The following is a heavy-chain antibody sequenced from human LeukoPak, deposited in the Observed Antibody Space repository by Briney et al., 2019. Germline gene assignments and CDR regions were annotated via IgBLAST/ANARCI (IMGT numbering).Heavy chain of an antibody. D-gene: IGHD2-15*01. V-gene: IGHV4-38-2*02. Sequence: PSETLSLTCTVSGYSISSGYYWGWIRQPPGKGLEWIGSIYHSGSTYYNPSLKSRVTISVDTSKNQFSLKLSSVTAADTAVYYCARADKDIVVVVAATPGGYWGQGTLVTVSP. CDR3: ARADKDIVVVVAATPGGY. CDR2: IYHSGST. CDR1: GYSISSGYY. J-gene: IGHJ4*02.